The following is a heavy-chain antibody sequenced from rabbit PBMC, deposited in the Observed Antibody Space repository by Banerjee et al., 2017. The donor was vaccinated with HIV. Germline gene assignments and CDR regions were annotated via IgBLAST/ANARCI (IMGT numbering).Heavy chain of an antibody. D-gene: IGHD4-2*01. V-gene: IGHV1S45*01. CDR2: VYGGNSGST. CDR3: ARTFSRGDAGVIGWNFDL. Sequence: QEQLEESGGDLVKPEGSLTLTCTASGFSFSSSHYICWVRQAPGKGLERIGCVYGGNSGSTYYASWAKGRFTISKTSSTTVTLHMTSLTAADTATYFCARTFSRGDAGVIGWNFDLWGPGTLVTVS. CDR1: GFSFSSSHY. J-gene: IGHJ4*01.